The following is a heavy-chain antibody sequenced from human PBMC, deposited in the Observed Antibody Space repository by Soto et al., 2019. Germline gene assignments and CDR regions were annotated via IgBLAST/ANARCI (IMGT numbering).Heavy chain of an antibody. CDR3: AICAMEEHPQVCSRDYVAY. Sequence: CVLLETGKGLEWIGNIYYSGRTYYNPSLKSRVTISVDTSKNQFSLKLSSVTAAETAVYYCAICAMEEHPQVCSRDYVAYRGQ. V-gene: IGHV4-31*02. D-gene: IGHD3-16*01. CDR2: IYYSGRT. J-gene: IGHJ4*02.